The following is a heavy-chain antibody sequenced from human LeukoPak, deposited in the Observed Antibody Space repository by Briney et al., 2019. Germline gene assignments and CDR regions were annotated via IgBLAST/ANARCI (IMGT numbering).Heavy chain of an antibody. J-gene: IGHJ4*02. V-gene: IGHV4-39*01. CDR1: GGSISSSRYY. Sequence: SETLSLTCTVSGGSISSSRYYWGWIRQPPGKGLEWIGSIYYSGSTYYNPSLKSRVTISVDTSKNQFSLKLSSVTAADTAVYYCARTYCGGDCYPNFDYWGQGTLVTVSS. D-gene: IGHD2-21*02. CDR3: ARTYCGGDCYPNFDY. CDR2: IYYSGST.